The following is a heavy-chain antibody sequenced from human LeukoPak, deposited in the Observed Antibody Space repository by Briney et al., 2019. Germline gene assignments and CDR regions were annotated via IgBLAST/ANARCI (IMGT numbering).Heavy chain of an antibody. D-gene: IGHD5-24*01. CDR1: GGSTSSGGYS. V-gene: IGHV4-30-2*01. J-gene: IGHJ3*02. CDR3: AIRDGYSPGAFDI. CDR2: IYHSGST. Sequence: SQTLSLTCAVSGGSTSSGGYSWSWIRQPPGKGLEWIGYIYHSGSTYYNPSLKSRVTISVDRSKNQFSLKLSSVTAADTAVYYCAIRDGYSPGAFDIWGQGTMVTVSS.